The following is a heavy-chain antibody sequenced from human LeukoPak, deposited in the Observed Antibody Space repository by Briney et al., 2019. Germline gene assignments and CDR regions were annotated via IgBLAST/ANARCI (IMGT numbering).Heavy chain of an antibody. CDR2: ISGSGGST. D-gene: IGHD3-16*02. CDR3: AKGGSYRSQPYFDY. CDR1: GFTFSSYA. Sequence: GGSLRLSCAASGFTFSSYAMSWVRPAPGKGLEWVSAISGSGGSTYYADSVKGRFTISRVNSKNTVYLQMDSLRFEDAAVYYCAKGGSYRSQPYFDYWGQGTPVTVSS. V-gene: IGHV3-23*01. J-gene: IGHJ4*02.